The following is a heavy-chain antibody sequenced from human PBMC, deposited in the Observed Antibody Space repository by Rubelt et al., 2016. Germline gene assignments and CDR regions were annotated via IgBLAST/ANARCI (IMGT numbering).Heavy chain of an antibody. Sequence: ESGGGLVQPGGSLRLSCAASGFTFSNYAMSWVRQAPGKGLEWVSAINSGDTTYYADSVKGRFTISRDNSKNTLYMQMNSLRAEDTAVYYCARGARSAGVAVWGRGTTVTVSS. CDR3: ARGARSAGVAV. CDR1: GFTFSNYA. CDR2: INSGDTT. V-gene: IGHV3-23*01. J-gene: IGHJ6*02.